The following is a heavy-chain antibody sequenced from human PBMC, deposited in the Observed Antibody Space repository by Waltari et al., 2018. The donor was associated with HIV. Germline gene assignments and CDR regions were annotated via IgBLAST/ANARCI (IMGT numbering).Heavy chain of an antibody. CDR1: GGSISSYGYY. Sequence: QVQLQESGPGLVKPSQNLSLTCTVSGGSISSYGYYWSWIRQYPGKGLEWIGYISNSGSTYYNPSLKSRVTISVDTSKNQFSLKLSSVTAADTAVYYCAREGGSSSYDYWGQGTLVTVSP. CDR2: ISNSGST. V-gene: IGHV4-31*03. CDR3: AREGGSSSYDY. D-gene: IGHD2-15*01. J-gene: IGHJ4*02.